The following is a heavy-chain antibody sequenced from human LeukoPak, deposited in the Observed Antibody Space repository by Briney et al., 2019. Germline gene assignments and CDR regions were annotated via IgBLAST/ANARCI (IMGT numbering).Heavy chain of an antibody. J-gene: IGHJ3*02. CDR1: GYTFISYY. V-gene: IGHV1-46*01. CDR2: LNPSGGST. CDR3: ARCLRGGDFVAQDAFDI. D-gene: IGHD2-21*02. Sequence: ASVKVSCKASGYTFISYYMHWVRQAPGQGLEWMGILNPSGGSTSYTQKFQGRVTMTRDTSTSTVYMELSSLRSEDTAVYYCARCLRGGDFVAQDAFDIWGQGTTVTVSS.